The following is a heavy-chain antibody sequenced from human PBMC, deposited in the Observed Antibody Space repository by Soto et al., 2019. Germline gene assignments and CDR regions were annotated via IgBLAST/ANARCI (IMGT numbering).Heavy chain of an antibody. CDR3: ARDFRGRYCSGGSCWAVDY. J-gene: IGHJ4*02. Sequence: EVQLVESGGGLVKPGGSLRLSCAASGFTFSSYSMNWVRQAPGKGLEWVSSISSSSSYIYYADSVKGRFTISRDNAKNSLYLQMNSLRAEDTAVYYCARDFRGRYCSGGSCWAVDYWGQGTLVTVSS. V-gene: IGHV3-21*01. CDR2: ISSSSSYI. CDR1: GFTFSSYS. D-gene: IGHD2-15*01.